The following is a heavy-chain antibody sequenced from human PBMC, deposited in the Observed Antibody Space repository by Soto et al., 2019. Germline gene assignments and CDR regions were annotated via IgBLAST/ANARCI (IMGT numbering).Heavy chain of an antibody. V-gene: IGHV3-74*03. Sequence: GGSLRLSCAASRLTFRSYWMHWVRQAPGKGLVWVSRINTDGSVAMYVDSVKGRFTISRDNAKNTLYLHMNSLRAEDTAVYYCAKENGYSSSWFEFDYRGQGTLVTVSS. J-gene: IGHJ4*02. D-gene: IGHD6-13*01. CDR1: RLTFRSYW. CDR2: INTDGSVA. CDR3: AKENGYSSSWFEFDY.